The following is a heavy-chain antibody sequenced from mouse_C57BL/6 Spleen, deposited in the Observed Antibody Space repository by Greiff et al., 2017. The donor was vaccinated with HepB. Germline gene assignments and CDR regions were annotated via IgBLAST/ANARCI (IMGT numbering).Heavy chain of an antibody. J-gene: IGHJ1*03. CDR3: ARYHYYGSSYWYFDV. CDR2: INPNYGTT. CDR1: GYSFTDYN. V-gene: IGHV1-39*01. Sequence: VHVKQSGPELVKPGASVKISCKASGYSFTDYNMNWVKQSNGKSLEWIGVINPNYGTTSYNQKFKGKATLTVDQSSSTAYMQLNSLTSEDSAVYYCARYHYYGSSYWYFDVWGTGTTVTVSS. D-gene: IGHD1-1*01.